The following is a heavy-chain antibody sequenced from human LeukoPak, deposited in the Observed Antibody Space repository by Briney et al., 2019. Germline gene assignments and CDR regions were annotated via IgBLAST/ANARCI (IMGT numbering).Heavy chain of an antibody. V-gene: IGHV4-59*01. CDR2: IYYSGST. J-gene: IGHJ6*02. CDR3: ARVLRLNNTSNYGMDV. CDR1: GGSISSYY. D-gene: IGHD2-2*01. Sequence: PSETLSLTCTVSGGSISSYYWSWIRQPPGKGLEWIGYIYYSGSTNYNPSLKSRVAISVDTSKNQFSLKLNSVTAADTAVYYCARVLRLNNTSNYGMDVWGQGTTVTVSS.